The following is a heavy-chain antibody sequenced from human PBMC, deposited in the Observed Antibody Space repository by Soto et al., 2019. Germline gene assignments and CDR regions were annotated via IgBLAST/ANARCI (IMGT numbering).Heavy chain of an antibody. CDR2: IYYSGST. CDR3: ARGLTYCSSTTCAETRFDP. CDR1: GGSISSGDYY. Sequence: SETLSLTCTVSGGSISSGDYYWSWIRQPPGKGLEWIGYIYYSGSTYYNPSLKSRVTISVDTSKNQFSLKLSSVTAADTAVYYCARGLTYCSSTTCAETRFDPWGQGTLVTVSS. V-gene: IGHV4-30-4*01. J-gene: IGHJ5*02. D-gene: IGHD2-2*01.